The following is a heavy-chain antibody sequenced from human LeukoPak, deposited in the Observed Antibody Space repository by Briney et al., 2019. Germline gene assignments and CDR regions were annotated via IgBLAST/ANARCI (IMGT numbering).Heavy chain of an antibody. V-gene: IGHV1-69*05. J-gene: IGHJ4*02. D-gene: IGHD3-22*01. CDR1: RGTFSSYG. CDR2: VIAIFGRV. Sequence: SVKVSCKASRGTFSSYGISWVRQAPGQGLEWMGGVIAIFGRVKYGQKFQGRAMITTDESTSTAYMELSSLTSEDTGVYYCARGELGDSSGFSFFDYWGQGTLVTVSS. CDR3: ARGELGDSSGFSFFDY.